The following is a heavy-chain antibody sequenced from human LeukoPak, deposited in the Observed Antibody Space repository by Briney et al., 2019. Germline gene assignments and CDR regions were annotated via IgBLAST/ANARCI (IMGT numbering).Heavy chain of an antibody. CDR3: ARDEGSGSYAWDY. J-gene: IGHJ4*02. CDR1: GGSISSNY. V-gene: IGHV4-4*07. D-gene: IGHD1-26*01. Sequence: SETLSLTCTVSGGSISSNYWSWIRQPAGKGLEWIGRIYFSGSTNYNPSLKSRVTMSLDTPKTQFSLKMRSMTAADTAVYYCARDEGSGSYAWDYWGQGTLVTVSS. CDR2: IYFSGST.